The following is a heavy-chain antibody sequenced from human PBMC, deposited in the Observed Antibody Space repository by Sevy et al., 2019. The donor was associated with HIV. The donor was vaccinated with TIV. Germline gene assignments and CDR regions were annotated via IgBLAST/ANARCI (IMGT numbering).Heavy chain of an antibody. CDR2: ISDNGGST. CDR3: ASLPTPYGGYPYYFDY. V-gene: IGHV3-23*01. D-gene: IGHD5-12*01. Sequence: GGSLRLSCAASGFSFSRYAMKWVRQAPGKGLEWVSSISDNGGSTYYADSVKGRFTISRDNSKNTLYLQMNSLRAEDTAVYYCASLPTPYGGYPYYFDYWGQGTLVTVSS. CDR1: GFSFSRYA. J-gene: IGHJ4*02.